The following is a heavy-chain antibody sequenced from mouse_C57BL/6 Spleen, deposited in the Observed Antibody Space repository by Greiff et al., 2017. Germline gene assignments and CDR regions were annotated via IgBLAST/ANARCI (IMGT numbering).Heavy chain of an antibody. D-gene: IGHD1-1*01. J-gene: IGHJ4*01. V-gene: IGHV1-74*01. Sequence: QVQLQQPGAELVKPGASVKVSCKASGYTFTSYWMHWVKQRPGQGLEWIVRIHPSDSDTNYNQKFKGKATLTVDKSSSTAYMQLSSLTSEDSAVYYCAIEGKNYYGSSYDYAMDYWGQGTSVTVSS. CDR3: AIEGKNYYGSSYDYAMDY. CDR2: IHPSDSDT. CDR1: GYTFTSYW.